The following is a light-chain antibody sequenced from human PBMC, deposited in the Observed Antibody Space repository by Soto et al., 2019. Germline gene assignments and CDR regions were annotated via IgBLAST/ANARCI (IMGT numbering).Light chain of an antibody. J-gene: IGKJ1*01. CDR1: QTISTY. V-gene: IGKV1-39*01. CDR2: DAS. Sequence: DIQMTQSPPSLSASVGDRVIITCRASQTISTYLNWYQQKPGKAPKLLIYDASSLQSGVPSRFSGRGSGTDFTLTITSLQPEDFSTYYCQQSYNTLWTFGQGTKVEIK. CDR3: QQSYNTLWT.